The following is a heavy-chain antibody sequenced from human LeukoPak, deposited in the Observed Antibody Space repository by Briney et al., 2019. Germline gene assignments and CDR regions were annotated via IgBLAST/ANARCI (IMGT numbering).Heavy chain of an antibody. CDR3: AKDRYGDYGPFDN. CDR2: IPSDGSYT. J-gene: IGHJ3*02. Sequence: GRSLRLFCAASGFNFNRHGMHWVRQAPGKGLEWVALIPSDGSYTYYADSVKGRFTSSRDNSNNTLSLQMNSVRPDDTAVYYCAKDRYGDYGPFDNWGQGKMVTVSS. D-gene: IGHD4-17*01. V-gene: IGHV3-30*18. CDR1: GFNFNRHG.